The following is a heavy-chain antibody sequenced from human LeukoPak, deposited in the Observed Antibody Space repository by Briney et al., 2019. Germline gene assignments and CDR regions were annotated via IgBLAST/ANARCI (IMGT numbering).Heavy chain of an antibody. J-gene: IGHJ4*02. D-gene: IGHD1-26*01. V-gene: IGHV4-39*07. CDR2: IYYSGSA. CDR1: GDSISSSTYY. Sequence: SETLSLTCSVTGDSISSSTYYWGWIRQPPGKGLEWIGSIYYSGSASYNPSLKSRVTISVDTSNNQFSLKLTSVTAADTAVYYCARPATSGNYYYWGQGTLVTVPS. CDR3: ARPATSGNYYY.